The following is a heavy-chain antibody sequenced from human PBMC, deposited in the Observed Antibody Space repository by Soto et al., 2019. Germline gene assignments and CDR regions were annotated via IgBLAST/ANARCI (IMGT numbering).Heavy chain of an antibody. D-gene: IGHD6-6*01. CDR2: ISGSGGST. Sequence: GGSLRLSCAASGFTFSSYAMSWVRQAPGKGLEWVSAISGSGGSTYYADSVKGRFTISRDNSKNTLYLQMNSLRAEDTAVYYCAKEDYSSSAYYYYYGMDVWGQGTTVTVSS. CDR3: AKEDYSSSAYYYYYGMDV. J-gene: IGHJ6*02. CDR1: GFTFSSYA. V-gene: IGHV3-23*01.